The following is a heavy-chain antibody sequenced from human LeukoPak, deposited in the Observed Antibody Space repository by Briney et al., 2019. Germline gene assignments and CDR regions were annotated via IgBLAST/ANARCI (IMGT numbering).Heavy chain of an antibody. J-gene: IGHJ4*02. V-gene: IGHV3-53*05. CDR1: GFTVSTKY. Sequence: SGGSLRLSCAASGFTVSTKYMSWVRQAPGEGLEWVSTIYTSGDTYYAASVKGRFTISRDNSKNSLYLQMNSLRSDDTALYYCARESESSGWYDYWGQGTLVTVSS. D-gene: IGHD6-19*01. CDR3: ARESESSGWYDY. CDR2: IYTSGDT.